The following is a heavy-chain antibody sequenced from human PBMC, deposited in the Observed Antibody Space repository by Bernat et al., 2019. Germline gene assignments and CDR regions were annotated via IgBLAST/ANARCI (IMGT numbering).Heavy chain of an antibody. CDR2: IKEDGSEK. V-gene: IGHV3-7*03. J-gene: IGHJ4*02. CDR1: GFTFSRFW. CDR3: AKAPYYYGSVDY. D-gene: IGHD3-10*01. Sequence: EVHLVESGGGLVQPGGSLRLSCAASGFTFSRFWMTWVRQAPGKGLEWVANIKEDGSEKYYVDSVKGRFTISRDNAKNSLYLQMNSLRADDTAVYYCAKAPYYYGSVDYWGQGTLVTVSS.